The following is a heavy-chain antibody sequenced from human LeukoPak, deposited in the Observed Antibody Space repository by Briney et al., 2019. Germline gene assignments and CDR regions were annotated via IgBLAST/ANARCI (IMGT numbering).Heavy chain of an antibody. CDR2: IRYDGSDK. D-gene: IGHD3-22*01. Sequence: GGSLRLSCVASGFTFRSYGMHWVRQDPGKGPEWVAFIRYDGSDKFYADSVKGRFTISRDDSKNMVFLQMNSLRPEDTAFYYCAKEGGYYYDSSPFDPWGQGTLVTVSS. CDR1: GFTFRSYG. V-gene: IGHV3-30*02. J-gene: IGHJ5*02. CDR3: AKEGGYYYDSSPFDP.